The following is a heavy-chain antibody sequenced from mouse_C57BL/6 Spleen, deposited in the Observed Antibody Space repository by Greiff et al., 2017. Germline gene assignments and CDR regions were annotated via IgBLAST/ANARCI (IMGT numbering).Heavy chain of an antibody. CDR3: ARSGTTVVADY. J-gene: IGHJ2*01. CDR1: GYTFTSYW. D-gene: IGHD1-1*01. Sequence: QVQLQQPGAELVKPGASVKLSCKASGYTFTSYWMHWVKQRPGQGLEWIGMIHPNSGSTNYNEKFKSKATLTVDKSSSTAYMQLSSLTSEDSAVYYCARSGTTVVADYWGQGTTLTVAS. V-gene: IGHV1-64*01. CDR2: IHPNSGST.